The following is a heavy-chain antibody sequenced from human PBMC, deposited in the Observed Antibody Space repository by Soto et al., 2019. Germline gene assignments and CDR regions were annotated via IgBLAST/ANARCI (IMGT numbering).Heavy chain of an antibody. CDR1: GYTFTGYY. V-gene: IGHV1-2*04. J-gene: IGHJ4*02. CDR3: ARSGSSGYYLFDY. Sequence: ASVKVSCKASGYTFTGYYMHCVRQAPGQGLEWMGWINPNSGGTNYAQKFQGWVTMTRDTSISTAYMELSRLRSGDTAVYYCARSGSSGYYLFDYWGQGTLVTVSS. CDR2: INPNSGGT. D-gene: IGHD3-22*01.